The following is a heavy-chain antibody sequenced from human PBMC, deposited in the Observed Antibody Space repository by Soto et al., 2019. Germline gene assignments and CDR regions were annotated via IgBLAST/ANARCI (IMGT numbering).Heavy chain of an antibody. V-gene: IGHV3-23*01. CDR1: GFIINTYA. J-gene: IGHJ6*01. CDR3: SKEAVDRHGIGDGVDV. CDR2: ISESSGST. D-gene: IGHD5-12*01. Sequence: EVQLLESGGDLVQPGGSLRLSCAASGFIINTYAMNWVRQAPGQGLEWVAGISESSGSTSYADTLKGRFTLSQEASKNARYWQMSGLRAEDTAVYYWSKEAVDRHGIGDGVDVWGHGTTVIVSS.